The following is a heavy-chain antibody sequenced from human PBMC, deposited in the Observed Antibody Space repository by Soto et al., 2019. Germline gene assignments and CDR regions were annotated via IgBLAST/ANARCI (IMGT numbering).Heavy chain of an antibody. CDR1: DDSISRSSFC. D-gene: IGHD1-26*01. CDR3: VRLDNTGRYQSFDY. J-gene: IGHJ4*02. CDR2: FCNSITTS. Sequence: SETLSLTCSVADDSISRSSFCWGWLRQPPGKGLEWIGNFCNSITTSYYNPSLQSRVTFSVDTSKRQFSLRLASATAADTAVYYCVRLDNTGRYQSFDYWSPATLVTVPQ. V-gene: IGHV4-39*01.